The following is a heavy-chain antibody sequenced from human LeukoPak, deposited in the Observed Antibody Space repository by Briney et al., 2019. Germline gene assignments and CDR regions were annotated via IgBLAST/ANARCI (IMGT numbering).Heavy chain of an antibody. Sequence: KASETLSLTCTVSGCSISSYYWSWIRQPPGKGLEWIGNTHFSAGNNANTSHKSLATISVETSNKQFSLKLSYVTAADTAVYYCAGDSEWRWLDFDLWGRGTLVTVSS. CDR2: THFSAGN. J-gene: IGHJ2*01. V-gene: IGHV4-59*01. CDR1: GCSISSYY. CDR3: AGDSEWRWLDFDL. D-gene: IGHD5-24*01.